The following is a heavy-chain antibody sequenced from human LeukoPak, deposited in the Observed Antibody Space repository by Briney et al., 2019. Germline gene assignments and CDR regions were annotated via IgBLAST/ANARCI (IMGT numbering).Heavy chain of an antibody. J-gene: IGHJ4*02. V-gene: IGHV3-23*01. Sequence: GGSLRLSCAASGFIFRTYAMSWVRQAPGKGLEWVSALRGSGDKTFYADSVKGRFTISRDNSRNTLYLQMNSLRAEDTAVYYCAKDLNYGLDYWGQGTLVTVSS. CDR1: GFIFRTYA. CDR3: AKDLNYGLDY. CDR2: LRGSGDKT. D-gene: IGHD4-11*01.